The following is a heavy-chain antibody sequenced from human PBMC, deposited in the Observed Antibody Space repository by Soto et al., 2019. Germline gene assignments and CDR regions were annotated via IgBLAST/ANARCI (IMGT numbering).Heavy chain of an antibody. CDR1: GFMFSDYG. Sequence: VVSLRFSCVASGFMFSDYGMHWVRQTPGRGLEWVAVISFDGNYKYYAKSVKGRFTFARGNSKNTLSLQMNSLRVEDTAVYYCAKGVEANWGFYYGMDVWGQGTTVTSP. D-gene: IGHD7-27*01. CDR2: ISFDGNYK. J-gene: IGHJ6*02. CDR3: AKGVEANWGFYYGMDV. V-gene: IGHV3-30*18.